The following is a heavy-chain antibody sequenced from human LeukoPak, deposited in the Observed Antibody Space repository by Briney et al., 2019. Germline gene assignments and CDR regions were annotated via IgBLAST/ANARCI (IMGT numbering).Heavy chain of an antibody. V-gene: IGHV4-61*02. Sequence: PSETLSLTCTVSGGSISSDSYYWSWIRQPAGKGLEWIGRIYTGGITNYSPSLKSRVTISVDRSKNQFSLKLSSVTAADTAVYYCARGRTTSYLFDYWGQGTLVTVSS. CDR2: IYTGGIT. CDR1: GGSISSDSYY. J-gene: IGHJ4*02. CDR3: ARGRTTSYLFDY. D-gene: IGHD3-9*01.